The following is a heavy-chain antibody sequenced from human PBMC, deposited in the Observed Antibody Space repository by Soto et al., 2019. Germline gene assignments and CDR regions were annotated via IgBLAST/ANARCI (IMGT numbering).Heavy chain of an antibody. CDR1: GFTFSSYA. V-gene: IGHV3-23*01. Sequence: PGGSLRLSCAASGFTFSSYAVSWVRQAPGKGLEWVSAISGSGGSTYYADSVKGRFTISRDNSKNTLYLQMNSLRAEDTAVYYCAKDLSKGRQQLVRAKPLPYYFDYWGQGTLVTVSS. CDR2: ISGSGGST. CDR3: AKDLSKGRQQLVRAKPLPYYFDY. D-gene: IGHD6-13*01. J-gene: IGHJ4*02.